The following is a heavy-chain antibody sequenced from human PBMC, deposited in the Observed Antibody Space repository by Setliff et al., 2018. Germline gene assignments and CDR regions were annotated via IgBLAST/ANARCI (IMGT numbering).Heavy chain of an antibody. CDR3: VIPFCAGANCPPS. CDR1: AYTFSGYY. V-gene: IGHV1-2*02. Sequence: GASVQVSCKTSAYTFSGYYIHWVRQAPGQGLQWMGWINPNIGDTNYAPKFQGRVTMARDTSIKTAYLEVNGLTSDDTAVYYCVIPFCAGANCPPSWGQGTQVTVSS. D-gene: IGHD2-21*01. J-gene: IGHJ4*02. CDR2: INPNIGDT.